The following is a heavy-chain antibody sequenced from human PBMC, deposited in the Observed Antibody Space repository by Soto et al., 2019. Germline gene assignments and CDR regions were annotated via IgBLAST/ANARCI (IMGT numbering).Heavy chain of an antibody. V-gene: IGHV1-18*01. CDR2: ISAYNGNT. Sequence: VGCEACSYSLSIYGVGLALQATGQGLEGMGWISAYNGNTNYAQKLQGRVTMTTDTSTSTAYMELRSLRSADTAVYYCARGEGFWSGYYWWSDPWGPGTLVTVSS. CDR1: SYSLSIYG. D-gene: IGHD3-3*01. CDR3: ARGEGFWSGYYWWSDP. J-gene: IGHJ5*02.